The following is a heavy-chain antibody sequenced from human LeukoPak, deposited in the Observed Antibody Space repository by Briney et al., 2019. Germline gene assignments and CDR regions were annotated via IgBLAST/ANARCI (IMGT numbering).Heavy chain of an antibody. V-gene: IGHV4-34*01. Sequence: PSETLSLTCAVYGGSFSGYYWSWIRQPPGKGLEWIGEINHSGSTNYNPSLKSRVTISVDTSKNQFSLKLSSVTAADTAVYYCAGGRLRGYYYYGMDVWGQGTTVTVSS. CDR3: AGGRLRGYYYYGMDV. CDR1: GGSFSGYY. CDR2: INHSGST. J-gene: IGHJ6*02.